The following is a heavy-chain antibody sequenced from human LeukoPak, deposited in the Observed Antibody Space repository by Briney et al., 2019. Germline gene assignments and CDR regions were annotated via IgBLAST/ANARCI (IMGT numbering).Heavy chain of an antibody. V-gene: IGHV4-34*01. D-gene: IGHD2-15*01. Sequence: SETLSLTCAVYGGSFSGYYWSWIRQPPGKGLEWIGEINHSGSTKYNPSLKSRVIISEDTSKNRFSLKLSSVTAADTAMYFCATGNLGYCSGDNCPFVFDIWGQGTMVTVSS. J-gene: IGHJ3*02. CDR1: GGSFSGYY. CDR2: INHSGST. CDR3: ATGNLGYCSGDNCPFVFDI.